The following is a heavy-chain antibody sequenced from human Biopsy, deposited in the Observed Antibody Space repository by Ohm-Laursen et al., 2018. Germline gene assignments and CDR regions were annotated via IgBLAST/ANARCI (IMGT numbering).Heavy chain of an antibody. CDR3: ARQVDFWSGYVDY. CDR1: GGSISSDY. Sequence: TLSLTCTVSGGSISSDYWSWIRQTPGKGLEWIGYIYYSGSTNYNPSLKSRVTISVDTSKNQFSLKLRSVTAADTAVYYCARQVDFWSGYVDYWGQGTLVAVSS. V-gene: IGHV4-59*08. CDR2: IYYSGST. D-gene: IGHD3-3*01. J-gene: IGHJ4*02.